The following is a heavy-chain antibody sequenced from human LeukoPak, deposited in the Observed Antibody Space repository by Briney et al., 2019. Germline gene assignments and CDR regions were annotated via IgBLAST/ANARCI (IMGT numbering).Heavy chain of an antibody. CDR2: IWYDGSNK. D-gene: IGHD3-10*01. J-gene: IGHJ4*02. Sequence: GESLRLSCAASGFTFSSYGMHWVRQAPGKGLEWVAVIWYDGSNKYYADSVKGRFTISRDNSKNTLYLQMNSLKTEDTAVYYCTTDRYYVLLWFGESDGYFDYWAREPWSPSPQ. CDR3: TTDRYYVLLWFGESDGYFDY. CDR1: GFTFSSYG. V-gene: IGHV3-33*01.